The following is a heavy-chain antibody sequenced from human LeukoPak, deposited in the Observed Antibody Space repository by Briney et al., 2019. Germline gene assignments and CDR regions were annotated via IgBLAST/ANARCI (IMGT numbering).Heavy chain of an antibody. J-gene: IGHJ5*02. CDR1: GFTFSSYG. D-gene: IGHD6-13*01. V-gene: IGHV3-30*18. CDR2: ISYDGSNK. CDR3: AKGYSSSSGWFDP. Sequence: PGGSLRLSCAASGFTFSSYGMHWVRQAPGKGLEWVAVISYDGSNKYYADSVKGRFTISRDNSKNTLYLQMNSLRAEDTAVYYCAKGYSSSSGWFDPWGQGTLVTVSS.